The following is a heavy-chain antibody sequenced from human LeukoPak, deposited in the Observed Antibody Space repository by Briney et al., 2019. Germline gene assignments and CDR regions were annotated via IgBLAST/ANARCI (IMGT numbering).Heavy chain of an antibody. Sequence: SETLSLTCTVSGGSISGYYWSWIRQPPGKGLEWIGYIYYSGSTNYNPSLKSRVTISVDTSKNQFSLKLSSVTAADTAVYYCAKDLDYYGSGSAFDYWGQGTLVTVSS. J-gene: IGHJ4*02. CDR1: GGSISGYY. CDR2: IYYSGST. V-gene: IGHV4-59*01. CDR3: AKDLDYYGSGSAFDY. D-gene: IGHD3-10*01.